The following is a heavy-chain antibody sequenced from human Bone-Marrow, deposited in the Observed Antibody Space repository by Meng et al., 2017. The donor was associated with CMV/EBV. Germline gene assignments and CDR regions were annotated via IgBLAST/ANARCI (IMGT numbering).Heavy chain of an antibody. CDR3: ARDGQHCSVGGCYFDF. CDR1: GYNVKDYK. J-gene: IGHJ4*02. CDR2: IDPNSGST. V-gene: IGHV1-2*02. D-gene: IGHD2-15*01. Sequence: GYNVKDYKINCGRQAPGQGLEWMEWIDPNSGSTKYAQKIEGRVVMTSDTSTTTVYMELSNLRGDDRAVYYCARDGQHCSVGGCYFDFWGQGSLVTVSS.